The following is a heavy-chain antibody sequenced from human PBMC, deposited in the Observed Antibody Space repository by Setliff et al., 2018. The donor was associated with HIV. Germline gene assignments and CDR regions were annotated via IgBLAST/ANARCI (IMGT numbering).Heavy chain of an antibody. CDR2: IDYRGST. Sequence: PSETLSLTCTVSGGPLSSYYWNWIRQPPGKGLEWIGDIDYRGSTNYNPSLKSRVTISVDTSKKQFSLKLSSVIAADTAVYYCARHHNTMVRGVAYFQHWGQGTLVTVSS. CDR1: GGPLSSYY. CDR3: ARHHNTMVRGVAYFQH. J-gene: IGHJ1*01. D-gene: IGHD3-10*01. V-gene: IGHV4-59*08.